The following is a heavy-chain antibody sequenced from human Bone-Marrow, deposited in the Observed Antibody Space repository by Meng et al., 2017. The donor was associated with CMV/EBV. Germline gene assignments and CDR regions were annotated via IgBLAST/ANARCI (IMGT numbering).Heavy chain of an antibody. J-gene: IGHJ3*02. D-gene: IGHD4-17*01. CDR2: MNPNGGNT. V-gene: IGHV1-8*01. CDR1: GYTFTSYD. CDR3: ARDPPPGWVTTVQGDAFAI. Sequence: ASVKVSCKASGYTFTSYDIDWVRQATGQGLEWMGWMNPNGGNTGYAQQFQGRVTMTRNTSISTAYMELISLRSEDTAVYYCARDPPPGWVTTVQGDAFAIWGPGTMVPVS.